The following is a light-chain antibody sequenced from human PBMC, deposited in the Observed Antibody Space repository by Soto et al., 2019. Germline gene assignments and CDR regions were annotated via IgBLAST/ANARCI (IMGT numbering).Light chain of an antibody. CDR2: GAS. CDR1: QSVSSSY. CDR3: QQYGSSPLT. Sequence: ELVLTQSPGTLSLSPGERATLSCRASQSVSSSYLAWYQQKPGQAPRLLIYGASSRDTGIPDRFSGSGSGTDFTLTISRLEPEDFAVYYCQQYGSSPLTFGGGTKVDIK. V-gene: IGKV3-20*01. J-gene: IGKJ4*01.